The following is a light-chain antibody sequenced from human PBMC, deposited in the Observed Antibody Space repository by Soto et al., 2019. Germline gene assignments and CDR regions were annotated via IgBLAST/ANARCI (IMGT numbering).Light chain of an antibody. CDR3: QQYNTWHPKMA. J-gene: IGKJ1*01. CDR1: QSVSSD. CDR2: GAS. Sequence: VVTQSPATLSVFPGETATLSCRASQSVSSDLAWYQQRPGQAPRLLIYGASTRATGIPARFRGSGSGSEFRLTISSLQSEDFAVYYCQQYNTWHPKMAFGRGTKVEIK. V-gene: IGKV3-15*01.